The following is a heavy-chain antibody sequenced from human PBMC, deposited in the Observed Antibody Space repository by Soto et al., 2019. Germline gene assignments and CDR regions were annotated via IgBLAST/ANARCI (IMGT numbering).Heavy chain of an antibody. J-gene: IGHJ6*02. Sequence: GASVKVSCKASGYTFISYAMHWVRQAPGQRLEWMGWINAGNGNTKYSQKFQGRVTITRDTSASTAYMGLSSLRSEDTAVYYCATGRGAIAAAGRYYYYGMDVWGQGTTVTVSS. CDR2: INAGNGNT. CDR3: ATGRGAIAAAGRYYYYGMDV. CDR1: GYTFISYA. V-gene: IGHV1-3*01. D-gene: IGHD6-13*01.